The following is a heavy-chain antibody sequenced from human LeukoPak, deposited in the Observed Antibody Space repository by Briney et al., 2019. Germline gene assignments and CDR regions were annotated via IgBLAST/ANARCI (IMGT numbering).Heavy chain of an antibody. CDR2: ITLNSGDT. J-gene: IGHJ4*02. CDR1: GHTFTVYY. V-gene: IGHV1-2*02. CDR3: ARGIDYYDSSGPDY. Sequence: GASVKVSCKASGHTFTVYYIHWVRQAPGQGLEWMGWITLNSGDTKYAQKFQGRVTMTRDTSISTAYMELSRLRSDDTAVYYCARGIDYYDSSGPDYWGQGTLVTVSS. D-gene: IGHD3-22*01.